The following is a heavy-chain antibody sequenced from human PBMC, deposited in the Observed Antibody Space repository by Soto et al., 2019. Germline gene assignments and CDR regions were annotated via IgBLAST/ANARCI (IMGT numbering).Heavy chain of an antibody. Sequence: LRLSCAASGLTFDDYTMHWVRQAPGKCLEWVSLISWDGGSTYYADSVKGRFTISRDNSKNSLYLQMDSLRTEDTALYYCAKERQQLVPNYGIDVWGQGTTVTVSS. CDR1: GLTFDDYT. CDR3: AKERQQLVPNYGIDV. CDR2: ISWDGGST. D-gene: IGHD6-13*01. J-gene: IGHJ6*02. V-gene: IGHV3-43*01.